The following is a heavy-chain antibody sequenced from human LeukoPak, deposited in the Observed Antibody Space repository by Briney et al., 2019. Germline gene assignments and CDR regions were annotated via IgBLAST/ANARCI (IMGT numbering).Heavy chain of an antibody. CDR3: ARVMVVPSRYCSSTSCHSIDY. J-gene: IGHJ4*02. D-gene: IGHD2-2*01. CDR2: INPNSGGT. V-gene: IGHV1-2*02. CDR1: GYTFTGYY. Sequence: ASVKVSCKASGYTFTGYYMHWVRQAPGQGLEWMGWINPNSGGTNYAQKFQGRVTMTRDTSISTAYMELSRLRSDDTAVYYCARVMVVPSRYCSSTSCHSIDYWGQGTLVTVSS.